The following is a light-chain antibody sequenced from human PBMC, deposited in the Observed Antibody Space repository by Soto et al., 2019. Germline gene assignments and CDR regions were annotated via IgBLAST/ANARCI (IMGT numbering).Light chain of an antibody. CDR2: DAS. Sequence: DIHMTQSPSTLSASFGDRVTITCRASQSIGIWLAWYQLKPGKAPNLLIYDASSLESGVPSRFSGSGSGTEFTLTISSLQPDDFGTYFCQQYHTASEYTFGRGTKVEIK. V-gene: IGKV1-5*01. CDR3: QQYHTASEYT. CDR1: QSIGIW. J-gene: IGKJ2*01.